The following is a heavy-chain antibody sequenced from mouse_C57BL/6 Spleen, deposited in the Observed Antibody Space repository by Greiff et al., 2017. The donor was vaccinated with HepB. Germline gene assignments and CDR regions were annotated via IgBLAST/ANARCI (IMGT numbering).Heavy chain of an antibody. D-gene: IGHD4-1*01. CDR1: GFSLTSYG. Sequence: VQLVESGPGLVQPSQSLSITCTVSGFSLTSYGVHWVRQSPGKGLEWLGVIWSGGSTDYNAAFISRLSISKDNSKSQVFFKMNSLQADDTAIYYCARQKNELTGPYFDYWGQGTTLTVSS. V-gene: IGHV2-2*01. J-gene: IGHJ2*01. CDR2: IWSGGST. CDR3: ARQKNELTGPYFDY.